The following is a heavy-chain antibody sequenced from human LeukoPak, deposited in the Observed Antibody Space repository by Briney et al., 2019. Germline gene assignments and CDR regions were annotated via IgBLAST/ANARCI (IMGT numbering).Heavy chain of an antibody. Sequence: SETLSLTCTVSGGSISTYYWNWIRQPPGERLEWIGNVYYSGNTNYNPSLKSRVTISVDTSKNQFSLKLSSVTAADTAVYYCARMKQQFGELIEIWGQGTMVTVSS. CDR2: VYYSGNT. J-gene: IGHJ3*02. CDR3: ARMKQQFGELIEI. V-gene: IGHV4-59*01. CDR1: GGSISTYY. D-gene: IGHD3-10*01.